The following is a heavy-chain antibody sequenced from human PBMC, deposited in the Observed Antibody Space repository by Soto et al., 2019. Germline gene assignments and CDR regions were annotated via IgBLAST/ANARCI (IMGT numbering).Heavy chain of an antibody. J-gene: IGHJ4*02. CDR2: INDGGDGT. D-gene: IGHD6-13*01. CDR3: AGIITAAGTGY. V-gene: IGHV3-23*01. Sequence: WGSLRLSCAASRFTFSSYAMSWVRQAPGKGLEWVSAINDGGDGTYYADSVKGRFTISRDNSKNTLYLQMNSLRAEDMAIYFCAGIITAAGTGYWGQGTLVTVSS. CDR1: RFTFSSYA.